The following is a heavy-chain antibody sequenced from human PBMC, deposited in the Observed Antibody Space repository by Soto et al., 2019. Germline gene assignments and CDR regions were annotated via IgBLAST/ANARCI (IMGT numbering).Heavy chain of an antibody. Sequence: SETLSLTCAVSGYSISSGYYWGWIRQPPGKGLEWIGSIYHSGSTYYNPSLKSLVTISVDTSKNHFSLTLSSLTAADTAGYYGVRGGYSSGWYYGYFDYWGQGTLVTVSS. D-gene: IGHD6-19*01. J-gene: IGHJ4*02. CDR1: GYSISSGYY. CDR2: IYHSGST. V-gene: IGHV4-38-2*01. CDR3: VRGGYSSGWYYGYFDY.